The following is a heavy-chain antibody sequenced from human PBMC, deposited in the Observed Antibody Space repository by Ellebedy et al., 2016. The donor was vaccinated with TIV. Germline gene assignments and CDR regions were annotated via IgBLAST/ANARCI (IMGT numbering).Heavy chain of an antibody. D-gene: IGHD2-2*01. CDR1: GYTFTHYA. CDR3: ARDVPDYYYMDV. J-gene: IGHJ6*03. Sequence: AASVKVSCRASGYTFTHYAMHWVRQAPGQRLEWMAWINAGNGNTKYSQKFQGRVTITWDTSASTAYMELNNLRSEDTAVYYCARDVPDYYYMDVWGKGTTVTVSS. CDR2: INAGNGNT. V-gene: IGHV1-3*01.